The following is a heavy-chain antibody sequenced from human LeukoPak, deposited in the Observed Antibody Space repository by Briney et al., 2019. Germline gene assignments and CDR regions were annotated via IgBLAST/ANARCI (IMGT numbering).Heavy chain of an antibody. Sequence: PGGSLRFSCAASGFTVSSNYMSWVRQAQGKGLEWVSVIYSGGSTYYADSVKGRFTISRDNSKNTLYLQMNSLRAEDTAVYYCARARGSSWYYFDYWGQGTLVTVSS. V-gene: IGHV3-66*01. D-gene: IGHD6-13*01. CDR1: GFTVSSNY. J-gene: IGHJ4*02. CDR2: IYSGGST. CDR3: ARARGSSWYYFDY.